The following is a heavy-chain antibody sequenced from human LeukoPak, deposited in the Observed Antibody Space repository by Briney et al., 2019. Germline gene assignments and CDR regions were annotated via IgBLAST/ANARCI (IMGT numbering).Heavy chain of an antibody. CDR3: ARVPINYDFWSGFENWFDP. D-gene: IGHD3-3*01. V-gene: IGHV4-38-2*01. CDR1: GYSISSGYY. J-gene: IGHJ5*02. CDR2: IYHRGST. Sequence: SETLSLTCAVSGYSISSGYYWGWIRQPPGKGLEWIGSIYHRGSTYYNPSLKSRVTISVDTSKNQFSLKLSSVTAADTAVYYCARVPINYDFWSGFENWFDPWGQGTLVTVSS.